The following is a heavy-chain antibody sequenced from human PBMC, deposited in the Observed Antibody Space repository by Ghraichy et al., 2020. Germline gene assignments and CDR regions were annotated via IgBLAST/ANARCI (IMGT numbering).Heavy chain of an antibody. V-gene: IGHV3-7*03. Sequence: GESLNISCAASGFTFSDYWMSWVRQAPEKGLEWLGNIKPDGSEKFYVDSVNGRFTISRDNAKNSLYLQLNSLRAEDTAVYYCARGDYHDDSGSYHDVFDVWGQGTVVTVSS. CDR3: ARGDYHDDSGSYHDVFDV. J-gene: IGHJ3*01. CDR2: IKPDGSEK. CDR1: GFTFSDYW. D-gene: IGHD3-22*01.